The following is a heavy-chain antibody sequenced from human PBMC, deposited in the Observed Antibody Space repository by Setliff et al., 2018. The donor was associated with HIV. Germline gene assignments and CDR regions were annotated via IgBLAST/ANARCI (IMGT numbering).Heavy chain of an antibody. J-gene: IGHJ6*03. CDR2: INHSGST. CDR3: ARDRYTWNYGKNYMDV. V-gene: IGHV4-34*01. CDR1: GGSFSGYY. D-gene: IGHD1-7*01. Sequence: SETLSLTCAVYGGSFSGYYWSWIRQPPGKGLEWIGEINHSGSTNYNPSLKSRVIISVDTSKNQFSLKLSSVTAADTAVYYCARDRYTWNYGKNYMDVWGKGTTVTVSS.